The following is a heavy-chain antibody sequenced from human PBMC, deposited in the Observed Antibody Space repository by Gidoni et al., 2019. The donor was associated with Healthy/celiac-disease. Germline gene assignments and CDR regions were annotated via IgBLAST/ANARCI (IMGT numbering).Heavy chain of an antibody. Sequence: QLQLQESGPGLVKPSETLSLTCTVSGGSISSSSYYWGWLRQPPGKGLEWIGSIYYSGSTYDNPSRKSRVTISVDTSKNQFSLKLSSVTAADTAVYYCARTSPPPFCGGDCPDAIDIWGQGTMVTVSS. CDR2: IYYSGST. CDR1: GGSISSSSYY. V-gene: IGHV4-39*01. D-gene: IGHD2-21*02. J-gene: IGHJ3*02. CDR3: ARTSPPPFCGGDCPDAIDI.